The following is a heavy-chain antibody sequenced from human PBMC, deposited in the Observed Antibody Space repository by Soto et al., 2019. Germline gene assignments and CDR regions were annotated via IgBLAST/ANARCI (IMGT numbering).Heavy chain of an antibody. CDR1: GFTFSSYW. J-gene: IGHJ4*02. D-gene: IGHD6-13*01. Sequence: SGGSLRLSCADSGFTFSSYWMSWVRQAPGKGLEWVANINQDGSEKYYVDSVKGRFTISRDNAKNSLYLRMNSLRAEDTAIYYWARGSGYGNSPFDYWGQGTLVTVSS. CDR3: ARGSGYGNSPFDY. V-gene: IGHV3-7*03. CDR2: INQDGSEK.